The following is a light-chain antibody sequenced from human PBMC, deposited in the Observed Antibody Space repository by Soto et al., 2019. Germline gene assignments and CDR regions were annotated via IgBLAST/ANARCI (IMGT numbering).Light chain of an antibody. V-gene: IGKV3-15*01. Sequence: EIVMTQSPATLSVSPGERATLSCRASQSISSHLAWYQQKVGQAPRLLIYDASTRATGIPARFSGSGSGTEFSLTISSLQSEDFAIYYCQQYNTWPPVTFGQGTKVEIK. CDR1: QSISSH. J-gene: IGKJ1*01. CDR3: QQYNTWPPVT. CDR2: DAS.